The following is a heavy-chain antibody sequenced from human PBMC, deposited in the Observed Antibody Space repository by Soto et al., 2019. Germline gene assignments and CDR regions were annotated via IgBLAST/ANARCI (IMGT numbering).Heavy chain of an antibody. V-gene: IGHV5-51*01. CDR1: GDLFNHHW. J-gene: IGHJ5*02. D-gene: IGHD3-10*01. CDR2: IFTRDSET. CDR3: ARGYFDSGHGYDL. Sequence: PGEFLTISFTCAGDLFNHHWIGWVRQTPGKGLEWMGLIFTRDSETKTSPSFQGHVSFSVDNSINTVYLQWTSLKTTDTGIYFCARGYFDSGHGYDLWGQGTLVTVSS.